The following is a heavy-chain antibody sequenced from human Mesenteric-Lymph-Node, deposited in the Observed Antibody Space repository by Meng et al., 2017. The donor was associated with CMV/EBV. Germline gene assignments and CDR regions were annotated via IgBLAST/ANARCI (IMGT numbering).Heavy chain of an antibody. J-gene: IGHJ4*02. CDR2: ISGSGGST. CDR1: GFIFGDYE. V-gene: IGHV3-23*01. CDR3: AKERNLGYCSSTSCYTHFDY. D-gene: IGHD2-2*02. Sequence: GESLKISCAASGFIFGDYEMNWVRQAPGKGLEWVSAISGSGGSTYYADSVKGRFTISRDNSKNTLYLQMNSLRAEDTAVYYCAKERNLGYCSSTSCYTHFDYWGQGTLVTVSS.